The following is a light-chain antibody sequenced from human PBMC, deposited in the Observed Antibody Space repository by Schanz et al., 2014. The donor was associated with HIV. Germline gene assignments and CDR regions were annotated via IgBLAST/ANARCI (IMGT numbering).Light chain of an antibody. CDR3: ATWDDSLDGWV. CDR2: NTY. Sequence: QSVLTQPPSASGTPGQRVTISCSGSVSNVGSNSVNWFQQLPGTAPKLLIYNTYHRPSGVPDRFSGSESGTSASLAISGLQSEDEADFFCATWDDSLDGWVFGGGTKLTVL. J-gene: IGLJ3*02. V-gene: IGLV1-44*01. CDR1: VSNVGSNS.